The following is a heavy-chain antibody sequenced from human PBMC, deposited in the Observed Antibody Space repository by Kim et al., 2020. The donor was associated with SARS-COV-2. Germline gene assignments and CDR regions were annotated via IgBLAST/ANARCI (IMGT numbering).Heavy chain of an antibody. CDR2: FTRDGIT. J-gene: IGHJ4*02. CDR3: GDYHGAGSHFTY. D-gene: IGHD3-10*01. Sequence: GGSLRLSCAASGFTFNNYGMTWVRQAPGKGLVWVSSFTRDGITYYAAFVKGRFTISRDNYKNGLSLQMNSQRVEDTAVYYCGDYHGAGSHFTYWGQGTLGPVSS. CDR1: GFTFNNYG. V-gene: IGHV3-23*01.